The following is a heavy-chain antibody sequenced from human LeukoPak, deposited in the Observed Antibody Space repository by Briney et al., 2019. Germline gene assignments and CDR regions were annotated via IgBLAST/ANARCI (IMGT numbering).Heavy chain of an antibody. CDR3: ARDGTRESRGFDY. J-gene: IGHJ4*02. D-gene: IGHD1-1*01. Sequence: SETLSLTCTVSGGSISSSRYYWGWIRQPPGKGLEWIGSIYYSGSTYYNPSLKSRVTISVDTSKNQFSLKLSSVTAADTAVYYCARDGTRESRGFDYWGQGTLVTVSS. CDR1: GGSISSSRYY. V-gene: IGHV4-39*07. CDR2: IYYSGST.